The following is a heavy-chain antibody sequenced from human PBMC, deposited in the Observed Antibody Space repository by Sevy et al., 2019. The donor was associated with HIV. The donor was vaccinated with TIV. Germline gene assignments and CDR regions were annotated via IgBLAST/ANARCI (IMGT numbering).Heavy chain of an antibody. CDR3: ARGGSSYDVLTYYDH. CDR1: GYNFKTYG. V-gene: IGHV1-18*01. CDR2: ISPYNDKT. Sequence: ASVKVSCKASGYNFKTYGITWLRQARGEGFEWMGWISPYNDKTQYEQKFQGRVTMTTDTSTKTVYMELTSLGSDDTAVYYCARGGSSYDVLTYYDHWGQGTLVTVSS. D-gene: IGHD3-9*01. J-gene: IGHJ4*02.